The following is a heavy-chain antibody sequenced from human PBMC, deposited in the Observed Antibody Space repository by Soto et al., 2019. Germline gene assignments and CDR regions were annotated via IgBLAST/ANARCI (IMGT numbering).Heavy chain of an antibody. CDR2: IYSGGST. CDR3: ARDRGYYYMDV. CDR1: GFTVSSNY. Sequence: EVQLVESGGGLVQPGGSLRIYCAASGFTVSSNYMSWVRQAPGKGLEWVSVIYSGGSTYYADSVKGRVTISRHNCKNTLYLQMNILRAEDTAVYYCARDRGYYYMDVWGKGTTVTVPS. D-gene: IGHD3-10*01. V-gene: IGHV3-53*04. J-gene: IGHJ6*03.